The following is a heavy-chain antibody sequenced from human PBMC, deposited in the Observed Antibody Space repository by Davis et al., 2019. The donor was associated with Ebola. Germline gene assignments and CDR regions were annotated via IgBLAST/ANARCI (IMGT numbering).Heavy chain of an antibody. Sequence: ASVKVSCKASGYTFTNYYMHWVRQAPGQGLEWMGMINPNDGRTIYAQKFQGRVTMTEDTSTDTAYMGLSSLRSEDTAVYFCATSVQYYFDISDSRYYFDYWGQGTLVTVSS. CDR1: GYTFTNYY. D-gene: IGHD3-22*01. V-gene: IGHV1-46*01. J-gene: IGHJ4*02. CDR2: INPNDGRT. CDR3: ATSVQYYFDISDSRYYFDY.